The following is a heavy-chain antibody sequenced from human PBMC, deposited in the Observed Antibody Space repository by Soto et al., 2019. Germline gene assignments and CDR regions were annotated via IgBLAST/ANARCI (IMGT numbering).Heavy chain of an antibody. V-gene: IGHV3-23*01. Sequence: GGSLRLSCAASGFTFSSYAMSWVRQAPGKGLEWVSAISGSGGSTYYADSVKGRFTISRDNSKNTLYLQMNSLRAEDTAVYYCAKGKPILWFGESASSFDYWGQGTLVTVSS. CDR1: GFTFSSYA. CDR3: AKGKPILWFGESASSFDY. D-gene: IGHD3-10*01. J-gene: IGHJ4*02. CDR2: ISGSGGST.